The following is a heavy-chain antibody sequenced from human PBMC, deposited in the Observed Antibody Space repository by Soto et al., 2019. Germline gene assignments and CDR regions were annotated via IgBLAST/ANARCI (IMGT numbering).Heavy chain of an antibody. D-gene: IGHD3-3*01. V-gene: IGHV3-11*01. CDR1: GFTFSDYY. J-gene: IGHJ6*03. CDR3: AREGGFWSGSYPPSQYYYMAV. CDR2: VSTRGSTV. Sequence: SLRLSCAGSGFTFSDYYINRVRQAPGKGLEWISYVSTRGSTVNYADSVEGRFTIFRDNAENSLYLQMNSLRPEDTAIYYCAREGGFWSGSYPPSQYYYMAVWGKGTTVTVSS.